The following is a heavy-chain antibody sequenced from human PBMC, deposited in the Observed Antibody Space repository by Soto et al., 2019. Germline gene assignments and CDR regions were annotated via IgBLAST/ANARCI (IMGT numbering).Heavy chain of an antibody. V-gene: IGHV1-46*01. D-gene: IGHD3-3*01. Sequence: ASVKVSCKASGYTFTSYYMHWVRQAPGQGLEWMGIINPSGGSTSYAQKFQGRVTMTRDTSTSTVYMELSSLRSEDTAVYYCAREGINDFWSGYMEDYFDYWGQGTLVTVSS. CDR3: AREGINDFWSGYMEDYFDY. CDR2: INPSGGST. J-gene: IGHJ4*02. CDR1: GYTFTSYY.